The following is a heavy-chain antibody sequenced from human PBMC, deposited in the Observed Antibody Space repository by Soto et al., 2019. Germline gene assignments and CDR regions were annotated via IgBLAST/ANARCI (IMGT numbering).Heavy chain of an antibody. V-gene: IGHV1-69*06. Sequence: GASVKVSCKASGGTFSSYAISWVRQAPGQGLEWMGGIIPIFGTANYAQKFQGRVTITADKSTSTAYMELSSLRSEDTAVYYCARNSWVDYYDSSVAISAFDIWGQGTMVTVSS. CDR1: GGTFSSYA. CDR3: ARNSWVDYYDSSVAISAFDI. CDR2: IIPIFGTA. J-gene: IGHJ3*02. D-gene: IGHD3-22*01.